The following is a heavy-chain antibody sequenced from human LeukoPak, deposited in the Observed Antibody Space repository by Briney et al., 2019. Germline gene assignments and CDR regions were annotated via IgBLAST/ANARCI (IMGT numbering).Heavy chain of an antibody. CDR3: ARGGSNFDY. CDR2: IYSSGST. CDR1: GGYISSYY. V-gene: IGHV4-4*07. J-gene: IGHJ4*02. Sequence: KSSETLSLTCTVSGGYISSYYWSWVRQPAGRGLEWIGRIYSSGSTNYNPSLKSRVTMSVETSKNQFSLKVSSVTAADTAVYYCARGGSNFDYWGQGTLVTVSS.